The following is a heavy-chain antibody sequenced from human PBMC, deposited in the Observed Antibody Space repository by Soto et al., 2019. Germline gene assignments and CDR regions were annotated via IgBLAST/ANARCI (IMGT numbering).Heavy chain of an antibody. V-gene: IGHV3-30-3*01. CDR2: ISYDGSNK. CDR3: ARDMGVGDKGYCSGGSCYPTPYGMDV. Sequence: GGSLRLSCAASGFTFSSYAMHWVRQAPGKGLEWVAVISYDGSNKYYADSVKGRFTISRDNSKNTLYLQMNSLRAEDTAVYYCARDMGVGDKGYCSGGSCYPTPYGMDVWGQGTTVTVSS. D-gene: IGHD2-15*01. CDR1: GFTFSSYA. J-gene: IGHJ6*02.